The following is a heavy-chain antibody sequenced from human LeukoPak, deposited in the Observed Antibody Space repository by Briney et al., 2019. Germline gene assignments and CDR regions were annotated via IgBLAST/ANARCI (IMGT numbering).Heavy chain of an antibody. V-gene: IGHV3-74*01. CDR3: LLRGVTKPC. J-gene: IGHJ4*02. Sequence: WGSLRLSCAASGFTFSNYWMHWVRQAPGKGLVWVSHINGDGSSTSYADSVKGRFTISRDNAKNTLYLQMNSLRAEDTAVYYCLLRGVTKPCWGQGTLVTVSS. D-gene: IGHD3-10*01. CDR2: INGDGSST. CDR1: GFTFSNYW.